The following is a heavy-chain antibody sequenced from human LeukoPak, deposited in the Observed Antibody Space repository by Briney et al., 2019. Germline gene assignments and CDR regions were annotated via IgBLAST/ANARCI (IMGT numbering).Heavy chain of an antibody. V-gene: IGHV3-30*18. Sequence: GGSLRLSCAASGFIFSSYGMYWVRQAPGKGLERVAVISNDGNNKQYADSVKGRFTISRDNSKNTRYLQMNSLRTEDTAVYYCAKGVSSSWSNDAFDIWGQGTMVTVSS. CDR3: AKGVSSSWSNDAFDI. CDR1: GFIFSSYG. D-gene: IGHD6-13*01. CDR2: ISNDGNNK. J-gene: IGHJ3*02.